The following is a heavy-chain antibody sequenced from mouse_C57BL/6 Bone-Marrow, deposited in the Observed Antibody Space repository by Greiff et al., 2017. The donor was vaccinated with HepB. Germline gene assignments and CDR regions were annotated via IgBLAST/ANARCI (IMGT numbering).Heavy chain of an antibody. V-gene: IGHV5-12*01. D-gene: IGHD2-3*01. CDR1: GFTFSDYY. CDR3: ARLHGYSWFAY. J-gene: IGHJ3*01. CDR2: ISNGVGST. Sequence: EVKLVESGGGLVQPGGSLKLSCAASGFTFSDYYMYWVRQTPEKRLEWVAYISNGVGSTYYPDTVKGRFTISRDNAKNTLYLQMSRLKSEDTAMYYCARLHGYSWFAYWGQGTLVTVSA.